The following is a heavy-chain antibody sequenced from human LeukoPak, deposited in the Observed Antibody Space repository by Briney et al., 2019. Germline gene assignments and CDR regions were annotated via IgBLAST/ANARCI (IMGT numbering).Heavy chain of an antibody. V-gene: IGHV3-9*01. CDR1: GFTFDDYA. D-gene: IGHD2-2*01. CDR2: IRWNSGSI. J-gene: IGHJ6*02. Sequence: GGSLRLSCAASGFTFDDYAMHWARQAPGKGLECVSGIRWNSGSIGYADSVKGRLTISRDDAKNSLYLQMNSLRAEDTALYYCAKDKTSGLEGGTSLSGGGMDVWGQGTTVTVSS. CDR3: AKDKTSGLEGGTSLSGGGMDV.